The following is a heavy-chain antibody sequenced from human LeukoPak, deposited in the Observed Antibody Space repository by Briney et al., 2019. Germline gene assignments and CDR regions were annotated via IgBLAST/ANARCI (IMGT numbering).Heavy chain of an antibody. CDR1: GFTSSNSA. J-gene: IGHJ6*03. V-gene: IGHV3-23*01. Sequence: GGSLRLSCEASGFTSSNSAMSWVRHAPGKGLEWVSGISASGHYTYNAHSAKGRFTISRDNSKNTLYLQMNSLRAEDTALHFCAKGGLWGDYYFYFYIDVWGKGTTVTVSS. CDR3: AKGGLWGDYYFYFYIDV. D-gene: IGHD2-21*01. CDR2: ISASGHYT.